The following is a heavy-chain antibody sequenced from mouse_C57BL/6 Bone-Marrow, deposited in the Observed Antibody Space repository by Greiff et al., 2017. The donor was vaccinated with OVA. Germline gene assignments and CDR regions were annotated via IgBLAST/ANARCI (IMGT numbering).Heavy chain of an antibody. CDR2: ISRGSSTI. CDR1: GFTFRDYG. Sequence: EVKLVESGGGLVKPGGSLKLSCAASGFTFRDYGMHWVRQAPEKGLEWVAYISRGSSTIYYADTVKGRFTISRDNAKNTLFLQMTSLRSEDTAMYYCARPGWLLRWYFDVWGTGTTVTVSS. V-gene: IGHV5-17*01. D-gene: IGHD2-3*01. J-gene: IGHJ1*03. CDR3: ARPGWLLRWYFDV.